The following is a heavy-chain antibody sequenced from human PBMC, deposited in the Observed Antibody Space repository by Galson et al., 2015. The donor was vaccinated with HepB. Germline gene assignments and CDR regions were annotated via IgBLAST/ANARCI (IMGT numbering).Heavy chain of an antibody. CDR2: IIPIFGTA. D-gene: IGHD6-6*01. CDR3: ARGGSSSFRYFDY. CDR1: GGTFNTYA. J-gene: IGHJ4*02. Sequence: SVKVSCKASGGTFNTYAISWVRQAPGQGLEWMGGIIPIFGTANYAQKFQGRVTITADKSTSTAYMELSSLRSEDTAVYYCARGGSSSFRYFDYWGRGTLVTVSS. V-gene: IGHV1-69*06.